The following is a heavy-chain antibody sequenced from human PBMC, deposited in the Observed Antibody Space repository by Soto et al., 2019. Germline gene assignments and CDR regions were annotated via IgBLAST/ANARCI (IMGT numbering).Heavy chain of an antibody. CDR2: IYHSGST. D-gene: IGHD7-27*01. CDR1: GGYISSGCYS. Sequence: TSETLSLTCAVSGGYISSGCYSWSWIRQPPGKGLEWIGYIYHSGSTYYNPSLKSRVTISVDRSKNQFSLKLSPVTAADTAVYYCARVPGPWGQGTLVTVSS. V-gene: IGHV4-30-2*01. CDR3: ARVPGP. J-gene: IGHJ5*02.